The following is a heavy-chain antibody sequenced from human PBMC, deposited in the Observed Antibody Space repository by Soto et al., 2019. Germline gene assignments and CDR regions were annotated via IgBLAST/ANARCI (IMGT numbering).Heavy chain of an antibody. J-gene: IGHJ4*02. CDR1: GGSISSSSHY. CDR3: ATGYYDSSGYYQAYFDY. Sequence: SETLSLTCTVSGGSISSSSHYWGWIRQPPGKGLEWIGSIFYSGSTSYNPSLKSRVTISVDTSKNQFSLKLSSVTAADTAVYYCATGYYDSSGYYQAYFDYWGQGTLVTVSS. D-gene: IGHD3-22*01. CDR2: IFYSGST. V-gene: IGHV4-39*01.